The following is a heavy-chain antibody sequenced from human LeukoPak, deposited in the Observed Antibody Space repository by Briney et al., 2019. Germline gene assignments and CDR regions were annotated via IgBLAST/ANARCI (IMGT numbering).Heavy chain of an antibody. V-gene: IGHV3-30-3*01. J-gene: IGHJ4*02. CDR3: ARDPFVDYYDSSGYIGGYFDY. Sequence: PGRSLRLSSAASRFIFSNYAMHWVRQAPGKGLQWVAVISYDGTNKYYPDSVKGRFTISRDNSKNTLYLQMNSLRAEDTAVYYCARDPFVDYYDSSGYIGGYFDYWGQGTLVTVSS. CDR1: RFIFSNYA. CDR2: ISYDGTNK. D-gene: IGHD3-22*01.